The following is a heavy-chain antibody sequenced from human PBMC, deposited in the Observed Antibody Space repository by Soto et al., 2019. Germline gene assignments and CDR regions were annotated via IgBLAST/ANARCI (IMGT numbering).Heavy chain of an antibody. CDR2: MNPNSGNT. CDR1: GYTFTSYD. Sequence: QVQLVQSGAEVKKPGASVKVSCKASGYTFTSYDINWVRQATGQVLEGMGWMNPNSGNTAYAQKFLGRVTMTRNTSISTAYMELSSLRSEDTAVYYCPRESTRGFDPWGQGTLVTVSS. J-gene: IGHJ5*02. CDR3: PRESTRGFDP. D-gene: IGHD1-1*01. V-gene: IGHV1-8*01.